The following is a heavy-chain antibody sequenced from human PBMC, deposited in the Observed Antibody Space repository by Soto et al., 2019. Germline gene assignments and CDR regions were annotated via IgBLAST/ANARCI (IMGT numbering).Heavy chain of an antibody. V-gene: IGHV1-69*01. Sequence: QVQLVQSGAEVKKPGSSVKVSCKASGGTLSSYAISWVRQAPGQGLEWMGGIIPIFGTANYAQKFQGRVTITADESTSTAYMELSSLRSEDTAVYYCARDKEIRRYSSGWYGWFDPWGQGTLVTVSS. J-gene: IGHJ5*02. CDR3: ARDKEIRRYSSGWYGWFDP. CDR2: IIPIFGTA. D-gene: IGHD6-19*01. CDR1: GGTLSSYA.